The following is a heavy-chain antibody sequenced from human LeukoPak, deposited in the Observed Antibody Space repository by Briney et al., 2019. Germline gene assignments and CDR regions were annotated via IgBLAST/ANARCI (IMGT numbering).Heavy chain of an antibody. CDR1: GLTFSSSW. CDR3: AREFLSGSFDI. Sequence: GGSLRLSCAVSGLTFSSSWMDWVRQAPGKGLEWVASINPEGSEKYSADSVKGRFTISRDNAENSLFLQMNSLRDEDTAVYYCAREFLSGSFDIWGQGTKVTVSS. D-gene: IGHD2/OR15-2a*01. V-gene: IGHV3-7*01. CDR2: INPEGSEK. J-gene: IGHJ3*02.